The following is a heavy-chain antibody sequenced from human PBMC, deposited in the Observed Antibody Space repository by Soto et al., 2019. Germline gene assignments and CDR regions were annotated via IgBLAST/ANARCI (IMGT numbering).Heavy chain of an antibody. D-gene: IGHD6-13*01. CDR1: GGTXISYA. Sequence: SXKISFKASGGTXISYASSWVRQAPGQGLEWMGGIIPIFGTANYAQKFQGVVTITADESTSTAYIELSSLRSEDTAVYYCARDPAAAGRAKNWFDPWGQGTLGTVSS. J-gene: IGHJ5*02. V-gene: IGHV1-69*13. CDR3: ARDPAAAGRAKNWFDP. CDR2: IIPIFGTA.